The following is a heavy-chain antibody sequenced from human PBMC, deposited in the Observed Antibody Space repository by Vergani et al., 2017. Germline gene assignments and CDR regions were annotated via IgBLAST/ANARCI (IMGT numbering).Heavy chain of an antibody. CDR1: GGSFSGYY. CDR3: ARYYGSGSYHAWFDP. Sequence: QVQLQQWGAGLLKPSETLSLTCAVYGGSFSGYYWSWIRQPPGKGLEWVGEINHSGSTNYNPSPESRVTISVDTSKNQFSLKLSSVTAADTAVYYCARYYGSGSYHAWFDPWGQGTLVTVSS. D-gene: IGHD3-10*01. V-gene: IGHV4-34*01. J-gene: IGHJ5*02. CDR2: INHSGST.